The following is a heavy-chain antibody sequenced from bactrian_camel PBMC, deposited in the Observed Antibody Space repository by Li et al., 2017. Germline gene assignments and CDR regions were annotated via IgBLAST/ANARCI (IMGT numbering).Heavy chain of an antibody. V-gene: IGHV3S53*01. CDR2: IDIDGNT. J-gene: IGHJ4*01. CDR1: ATALMY. Sequence: VQLVESGGGSAQPGGSLTLSCSASATALMYMGWFRQAPGKEREAVAGIDIDGNTDYVDSVKGRFTISQDSARNTVYLQMNNLQPEDTATYYCAEGRGSRGEHGYSLNYWGQGTQVTVS. CDR3: AEGRGSRGEHGYSLNY. D-gene: IGHD6*01.